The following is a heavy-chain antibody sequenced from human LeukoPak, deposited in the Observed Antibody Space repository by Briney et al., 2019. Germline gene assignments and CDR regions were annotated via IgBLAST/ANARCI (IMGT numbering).Heavy chain of an antibody. V-gene: IGHV3-48*04. J-gene: IGHJ3*02. CDR1: GLTFSSYS. CDR3: AARYCRGTSCSALDI. D-gene: IGHD2-2*01. Sequence: PGGYLRRSGAASGLTFSSYSMTWVRQAPGQGLEGVSYINSGSTIIYYVDSVKGRFTISRDNAKNSLYLQMNSLRAEDTAVYYCAARYCRGTSCSALDIWGQGTMVTVSS. CDR2: INSGSTII.